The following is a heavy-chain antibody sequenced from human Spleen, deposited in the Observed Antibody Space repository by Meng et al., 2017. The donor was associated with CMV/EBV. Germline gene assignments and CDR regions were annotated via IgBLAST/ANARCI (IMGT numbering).Heavy chain of an antibody. Sequence: ASVKVSCKASGDTFTSYGIDWVRQAPGQGLEWIGWISARNGNTDYAQNFQGRVTMTTDTSTSTAYMELRSLRSDDTAVYYCARVGGYCSGGSCYEFDPWGQGTLVTVSS. J-gene: IGHJ5*02. CDR3: ARVGGYCSGGSCYEFDP. CDR2: ISARNGNT. V-gene: IGHV1-18*01. CDR1: GDTFTSYG. D-gene: IGHD2-15*01.